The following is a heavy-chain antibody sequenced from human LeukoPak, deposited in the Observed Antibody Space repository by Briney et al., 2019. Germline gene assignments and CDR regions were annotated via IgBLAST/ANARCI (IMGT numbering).Heavy chain of an antibody. J-gene: IGHJ4*02. D-gene: IGHD1-1*01. CDR2: ISSSSSYI. CDR3: ARLRTTGTFDY. V-gene: IGHV3-21*01. Sequence: PGGSLRLSCAASGFTFSTYSMNWVRQAPGKGLEWVSSISSSSSYIYYADSVKGRFTISRDNAKNSLYLQMNSLRAEDTALYYCARLRTTGTFDYWGRGTLVTVSS. CDR1: GFTFSTYS.